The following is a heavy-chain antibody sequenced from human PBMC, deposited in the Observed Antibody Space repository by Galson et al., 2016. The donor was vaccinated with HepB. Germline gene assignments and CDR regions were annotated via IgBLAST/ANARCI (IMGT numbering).Heavy chain of an antibody. Sequence: SVKVSCKASGYTFTGYYIHWIRQAPGQGLEWMGWIDPNGGGANYQQRFQGGVTMTREMSIITAYMELRRLSSYDTAVYYCAVGYGAETPGDAFGIWGRGTVVTVSS. CDR3: AVGYGAETPGDAFGI. CDR1: GYTFTGYY. J-gene: IGHJ3*02. V-gene: IGHV1-2*02. CDR2: IDPNGGGA. D-gene: IGHD5-12*01.